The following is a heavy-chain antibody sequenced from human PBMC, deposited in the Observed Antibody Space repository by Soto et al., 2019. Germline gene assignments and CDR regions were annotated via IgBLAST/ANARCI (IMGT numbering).Heavy chain of an antibody. D-gene: IGHD5-12*01. J-gene: IGHJ4*02. CDR3: AHETPGYVGLDY. V-gene: IGHV2-5*02. Sequence: CGPTLVNPTQTLTLTCTFSGFSLSTSGEGVGWIRQPPGKALEWLALIYWDDDKRYSPSLKSRLTITKDTSKNQVVLTMTNMDPVDTAIYYFAHETPGYVGLDYWGQGTLVTVSS. CDR1: GFSLSTSGEG. CDR2: IYWDDDK.